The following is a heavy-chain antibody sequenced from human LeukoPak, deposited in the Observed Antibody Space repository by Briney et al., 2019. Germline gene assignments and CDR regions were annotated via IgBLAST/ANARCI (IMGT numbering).Heavy chain of an antibody. CDR2: IYYSGST. CDR3: ARVPTPYITGTTSTLYYYYMDG. Sequence: SETLSLTCTVSGGSISSYYWSWIRQPPGKGLEWIGYIYYSGSTSYNPSLKSRVTISVDTSKNQFSLKLGSVTAADTAVYYCARVPTPYITGTTSTLYYYYMDGWGKGTTVTVSS. D-gene: IGHD1-7*01. CDR1: GGSISSYY. V-gene: IGHV4-59*01. J-gene: IGHJ6*03.